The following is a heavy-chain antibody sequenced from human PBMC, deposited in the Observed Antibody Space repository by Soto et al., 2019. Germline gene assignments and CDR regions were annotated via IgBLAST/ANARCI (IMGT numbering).Heavy chain of an antibody. D-gene: IGHD2-2*01. V-gene: IGHV4-30-2*01. J-gene: IGHJ5*02. CDR3: ARVPDR. Sequence: PSETLSLTCAVSGGSIIIGVYSWSWIRQPPGKGLEWIGYIYHSGSTYYNPSLKSRVTISVDRSKNQFSLKLSSVTAADTAVYYCARVPDRWGQGTLVTVSS. CDR2: IYHSGST. CDR1: GGSIIIGVYS.